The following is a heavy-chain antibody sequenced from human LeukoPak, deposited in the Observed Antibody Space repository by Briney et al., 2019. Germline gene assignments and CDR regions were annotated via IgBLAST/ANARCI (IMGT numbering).Heavy chain of an antibody. CDR3: ARDGQYGMDV. CDR2: IDASGCST. Sequence: PGGSLRLSCAASGFTFSSYAMTWVRQAPGKGREWVSTIDASGCSTYYADSVKGRFTISTDNSKTTLYLQMNSLRAEDTAVYYCARDGQYGMDVWGQGTTVTVSS. V-gene: IGHV3-23*01. CDR1: GFTFSSYA. J-gene: IGHJ6*02.